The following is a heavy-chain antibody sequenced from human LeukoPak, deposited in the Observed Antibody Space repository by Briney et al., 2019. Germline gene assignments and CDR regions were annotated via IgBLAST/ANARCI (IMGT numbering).Heavy chain of an antibody. CDR1: GGTFSSYA. Sequence: ASVKVSCKASGGTFSSYAISWVRQAPGQGLEWMGGIIPIFGTANYAQKLQGRVTMTTDTSTSTAYMELRSLRSDDTAVYYCARDSGTNYYGSGSYYLFDYWGQGTLVTVSS. J-gene: IGHJ4*02. V-gene: IGHV1-69*05. CDR2: IIPIFGTA. D-gene: IGHD3-10*01. CDR3: ARDSGTNYYGSGSYYLFDY.